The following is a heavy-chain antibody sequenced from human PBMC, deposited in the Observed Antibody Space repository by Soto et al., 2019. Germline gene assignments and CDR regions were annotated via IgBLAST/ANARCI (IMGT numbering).Heavy chain of an antibody. CDR3: ARRQPYYYYMDV. V-gene: IGHV4-59*08. J-gene: IGHJ6*03. CDR1: GGSISSYY. CDR2: IYYSGNT. Sequence: QVQLQESGPGLVKPSETLSLTCTVSGGSISSYYWSWIRQPPGKGLEWIGYIYYSGNTNYNPSPKSRVTISVDTSKNQSSLKLSSVTAADTAVYYCARRQPYYYYMDVWGKGTTVTVSS. D-gene: IGHD2-2*01.